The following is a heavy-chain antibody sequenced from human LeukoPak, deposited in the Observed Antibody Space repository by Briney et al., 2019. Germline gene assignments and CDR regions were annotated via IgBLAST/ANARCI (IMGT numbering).Heavy chain of an antibody. CDR3: ARDATTATGWVYMDV. V-gene: IGHV3-48*03. D-gene: IGHD6-13*01. Sequence: GGSLRLSCTASGFTFGDYAMNWVRQAPGKGLVGVSHISTSGSTIYYANSVRGRFTISRDNAKNSLYLQMNSLRAEDTALYYCARDATTATGWVYMDVWGKGTTVTISS. CDR2: ISTSGSTI. J-gene: IGHJ6*03. CDR1: GFTFGDYA.